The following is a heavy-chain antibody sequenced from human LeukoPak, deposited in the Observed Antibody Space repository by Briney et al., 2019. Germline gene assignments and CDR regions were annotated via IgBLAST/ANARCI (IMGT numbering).Heavy chain of an antibody. CDR1: GFTFSSYA. J-gene: IGHJ6*03. V-gene: IGHV3-30*04. CDR2: VSYDGSNK. CDR3: ARDGRFLEWGPPYMDV. D-gene: IGHD3-3*01. Sequence: PGGSLRLSCAASGFTFSSYAMHWVRQAPGKGLDWVAFVSYDGSNKYYADSLKGRFTISRDNAKNSLYLQMNSLRAEDTAVYYCARDGRFLEWGPPYMDVWGKGTTVTVSS.